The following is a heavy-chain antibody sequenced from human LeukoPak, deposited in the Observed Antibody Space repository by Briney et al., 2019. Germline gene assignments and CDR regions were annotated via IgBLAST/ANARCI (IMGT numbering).Heavy chain of an antibody. D-gene: IGHD2-15*01. CDR3: AREDPRYCSGGSCYETFDY. Sequence: SHTLPLTCAISGDSVSSNSAAWNWIKQSPSRGLEWLGRTYYRSKWYNDYAVSVKSRITINPDTSKTQFSLQLNSVPPEDTAVYYCAREDPRYCSGGSCYETFDYWGQGTLVTVSS. J-gene: IGHJ4*02. V-gene: IGHV6-1*01. CDR1: GDSVSSNSAA. CDR2: TYYRSKWYN.